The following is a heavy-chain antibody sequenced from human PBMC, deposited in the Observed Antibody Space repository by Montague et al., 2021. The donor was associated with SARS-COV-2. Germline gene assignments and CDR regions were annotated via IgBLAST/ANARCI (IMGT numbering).Heavy chain of an antibody. J-gene: IGHJ6*02. V-gene: IGHV4-39*07. Sequence: SETLSLTCSIPGRATRSRNYYSGWISQPPGKGLEWIGNMYYSGSTYYNPSLKSRVTISIDTSKNQFSLKLSSVTAADTAVYYCARDDIVLQGVTKGMDVWGQGTTVTVAS. CDR1: GRATRSRNYY. D-gene: IGHD3-10*01. CDR2: MYYSGST. CDR3: ARDDIVLQGVTKGMDV.